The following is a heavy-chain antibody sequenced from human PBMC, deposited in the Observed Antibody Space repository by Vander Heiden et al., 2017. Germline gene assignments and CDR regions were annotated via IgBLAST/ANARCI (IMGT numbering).Heavy chain of an antibody. J-gene: IGHJ4*02. D-gene: IGHD6-19*01. CDR1: GIKFDDYG. Sequence: EVHLVESGGGLVRPGRSLTPSCEASGIKFDDYGMYWVRQVPGKGLEWVSGITWNSGSIGYADSVKGRFTISRDNAKNSLYLQMNSLRPEDTALYYCAGRFSSGWYAFDYWGQGTLVTVSS. V-gene: IGHV3-9*01. CDR3: AGRFSSGWYAFDY. CDR2: ITWNSGSI.